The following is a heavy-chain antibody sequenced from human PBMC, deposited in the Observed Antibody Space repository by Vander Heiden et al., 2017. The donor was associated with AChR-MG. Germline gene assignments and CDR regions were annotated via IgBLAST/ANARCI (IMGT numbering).Heavy chain of an antibody. Sequence: QVQLQQWGAGLLKPSETLSLTCAVYGGSFSGYYWSWIRQPPGKGLEWIGEINHSGSTNYNPSLKSRVTISVDTSKNQFSLKLSSVTAADTAVYYCARVDITMIVVVSYWYFDLWGRGTLVTVSS. CDR2: INHSGST. V-gene: IGHV4-34*01. J-gene: IGHJ2*01. D-gene: IGHD3-22*01. CDR3: ARVDITMIVVVSYWYFDL. CDR1: GGSFSGYY.